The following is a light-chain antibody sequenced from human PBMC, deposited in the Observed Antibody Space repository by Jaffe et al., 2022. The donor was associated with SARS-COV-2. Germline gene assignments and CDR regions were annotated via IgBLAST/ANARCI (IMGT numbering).Light chain of an antibody. CDR3: QHYYSKPYT. Sequence: DIVMTQSPDSLAVSLGERATINCKSSQSLFYNYNKKDHLAWYQQKPGQPPKLLIYWASTRESGVSDRFSGSGTGTDFTLSISSLQAEDVAVYYCQHYYSKPYTFGQGTRLEIK. CDR2: WAS. J-gene: IGKJ2*01. CDR1: QSLFYNYNKKDH. V-gene: IGKV4-1*01.